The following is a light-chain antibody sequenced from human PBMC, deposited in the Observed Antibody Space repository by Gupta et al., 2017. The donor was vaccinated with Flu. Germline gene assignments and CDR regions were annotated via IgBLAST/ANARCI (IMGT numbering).Light chain of an antibody. CDR2: EAS. CDR1: QGIRND. J-gene: IGKJ2*01. Sequence: AIQMTQSPSSLSASVGDRVTITCRASQGIRNDLGWYQQKPGKAPKLLIYEASSLQSGVPSRFSGRGSGTDFTLTISSLQPEDFATYYCLQDYNYPRTFGQGTKLEIK. CDR3: LQDYNYPRT. V-gene: IGKV1-6*01.